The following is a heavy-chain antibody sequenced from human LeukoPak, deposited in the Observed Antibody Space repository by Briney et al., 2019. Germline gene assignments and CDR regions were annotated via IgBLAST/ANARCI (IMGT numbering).Heavy chain of an antibody. J-gene: IGHJ4*02. V-gene: IGHV3-48*01. Sequence: GGSLRLSCAASGITFITHSLNWVCQVPGKGLEWISYISSRSSTIYYADSVRGRFTISRDDANSSLYLQMNSLRADDTAVYYCATLEFADSWGQGTPVTVSS. CDR2: ISSRSSTI. CDR3: ATLEFADS. D-gene: IGHD3-10*01. CDR1: GITFITHS.